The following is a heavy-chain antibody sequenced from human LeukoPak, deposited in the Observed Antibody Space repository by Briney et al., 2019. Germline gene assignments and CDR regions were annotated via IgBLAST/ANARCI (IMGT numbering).Heavy chain of an antibody. CDR2: ISGIGGST. J-gene: IGHJ4*02. CDR1: GFTFSSYA. D-gene: IGHD2-2*01. Sequence: PGGSLRLSCAASGFTFSSYAMSWVRQAPGKGLEWVSAISGIGGSTSYADSVKGRFTISRDNSKSTLYLQMNSLRAEDTAVYYCAKDYCTGTNCYGDYWGQGTLVTVPS. V-gene: IGHV3-23*01. CDR3: AKDYCTGTNCYGDY.